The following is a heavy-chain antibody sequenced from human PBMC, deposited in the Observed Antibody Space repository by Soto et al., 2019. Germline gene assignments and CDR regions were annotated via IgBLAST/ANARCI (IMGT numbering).Heavy chain of an antibody. V-gene: IGHV3-23*01. CDR3: TKGSQATTGPFDY. Sequence: PGGSLRLSCAASGFTFSSYAMSWVRQAPGKGLEWVSTVTGNGGSTYYTGSVKGRFTISRDNSKNTLYLQMSSLRAEDTAVFYCTKGSQATTGPFDYWAQGTLVTVSS. D-gene: IGHD1-1*01. CDR1: GFTFSSYA. CDR2: VTGNGGST. J-gene: IGHJ4*02.